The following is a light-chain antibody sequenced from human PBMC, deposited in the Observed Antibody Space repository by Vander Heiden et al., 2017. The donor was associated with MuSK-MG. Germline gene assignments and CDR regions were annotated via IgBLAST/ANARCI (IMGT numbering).Light chain of an antibody. CDR3: QQVNSYPNT. J-gene: IGKJ2*01. V-gene: IGKV1-9*01. CDR1: QGISTY. CDR2: AAS. Sequence: DIQLTQSPSFLSASVGDRVTITCRASQGISTYLAWFQHKPGKAPKLLIYAASTLESGVPSRFSGSGSGTEFTLTISSLQPEDFATYYCQQVNSYPNTFGQGTKLEIK.